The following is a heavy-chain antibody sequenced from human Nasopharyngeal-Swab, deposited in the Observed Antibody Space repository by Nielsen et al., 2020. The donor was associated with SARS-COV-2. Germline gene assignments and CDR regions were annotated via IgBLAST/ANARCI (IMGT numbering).Heavy chain of an antibody. J-gene: IGHJ3*02. Sequence: PGKGLEWIGYIYYSGSTNYNPSLKSRVTISVDTSKNQFSLKLSSVTAADTAVYYCARESPAGDAFDIWSQGTMVTVSS. D-gene: IGHD1-14*01. V-gene: IGHV4-59*13. CDR2: IYYSGST. CDR3: ARESPAGDAFDI.